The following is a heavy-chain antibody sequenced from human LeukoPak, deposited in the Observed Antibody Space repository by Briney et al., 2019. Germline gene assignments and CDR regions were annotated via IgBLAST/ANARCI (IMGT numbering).Heavy chain of an antibody. CDR2: IYYSGST. CDR1: GGSISSSSYY. D-gene: IGHD4-17*01. Sequence: SETLSLTCTVSGGSISSSSYYWGWIRQPPGKGLEWIGSIYYSGSTYYNPSLKSRVTISVDTSKNQFSLKLSSVTAADTAVYYCARDALRGADYNWFDPWGQGTLVTVSS. V-gene: IGHV4-39*07. J-gene: IGHJ5*02. CDR3: ARDALRGADYNWFDP.